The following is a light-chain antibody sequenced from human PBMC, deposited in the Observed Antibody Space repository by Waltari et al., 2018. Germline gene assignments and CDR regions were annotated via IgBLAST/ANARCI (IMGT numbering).Light chain of an antibody. CDR1: QSISSY. J-gene: IGKJ5*01. CDR2: DAS. CDR3: QQRSNWLGAIT. V-gene: IGKV3-11*01. Sequence: EIVLTQSPATLSLSPGERATLSCMSSQSISSYLAWYQQNPCQAPTILIYDASNRATGIPARFSGSGSGTEFILTIRSLEPEDFVGYYWQQRSNWLGAITLGQGTRLEIK.